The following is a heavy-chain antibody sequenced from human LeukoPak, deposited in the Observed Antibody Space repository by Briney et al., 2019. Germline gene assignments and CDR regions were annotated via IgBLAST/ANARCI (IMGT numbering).Heavy chain of an antibody. D-gene: IGHD6-13*01. V-gene: IGHV1-24*01. Sequence: ASVKVSCKVSGYTLTELSMHWVRQAPRKGLEWMGGFDPEDGETIYAQKFQGRVTMTEDTSTDTAYMELSSLRSEDTAVYYCATPNGYSSSWYAFDIWGQGTMVTVSS. CDR1: GYTLTELS. CDR3: ATPNGYSSSWYAFDI. J-gene: IGHJ3*02. CDR2: FDPEDGET.